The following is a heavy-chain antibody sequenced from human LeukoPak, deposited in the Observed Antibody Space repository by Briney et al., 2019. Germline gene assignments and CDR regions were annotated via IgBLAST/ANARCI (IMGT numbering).Heavy chain of an antibody. Sequence: PSETLSLTCTVSGGSISSSSYYWGWIRQPPGKGLEWIGSIYYSGSTYYNPSLKSRVTISVDTSKNQFSLKLSSVTAADTAVYFCARGMAVGYDYNWFDSWGPGTLVTVSS. CDR1: GGSISSSSYY. V-gene: IGHV4-39*07. CDR2: IYYSGST. J-gene: IGHJ5*01. CDR3: ARGMAVGYDYNWFDS. D-gene: IGHD5-12*01.